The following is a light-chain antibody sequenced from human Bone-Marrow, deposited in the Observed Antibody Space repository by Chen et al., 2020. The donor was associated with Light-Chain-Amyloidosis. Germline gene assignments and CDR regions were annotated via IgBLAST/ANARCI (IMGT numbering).Light chain of an antibody. V-gene: IGLV3-25*03. Sequence: SYELTQPPSVSVSPGQTARITCSGDDLPTKYAYWYQWKPGQAPVLVIHRDTERPSGISERFSGSSSGTTATLTISGVQAEDEADYHCQSADSSGTYEVIFGGGTKLTVL. CDR1: DLPTKY. J-gene: IGLJ2*01. CDR2: RDT. CDR3: QSADSSGTYEVI.